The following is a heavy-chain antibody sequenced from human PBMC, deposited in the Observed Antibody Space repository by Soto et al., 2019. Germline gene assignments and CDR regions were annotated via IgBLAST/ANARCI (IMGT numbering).Heavy chain of an antibody. J-gene: IGHJ4*02. V-gene: IGHV3-48*02. Sequence: EVQLVESGGNLVPPGGSLRLSCAASGFRFSIYSMNWIRQAPGKGLEWSAYITSDTKTIRYADSVKGRFTISRDNDKNSVYLHMNSLRDEDTAVYYCARSVEGHFDYWGQGTVVTVSA. D-gene: IGHD6-19*01. CDR3: ARSVEGHFDY. CDR2: ITSDTKTI. CDR1: GFRFSIYS.